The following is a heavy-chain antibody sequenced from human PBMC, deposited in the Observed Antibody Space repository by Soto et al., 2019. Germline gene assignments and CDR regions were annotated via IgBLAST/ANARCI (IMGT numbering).Heavy chain of an antibody. CDR3: AKVVERIQLWLTYPNDYYYSYMDV. CDR2: ISGSGGST. D-gene: IGHD5-18*01. J-gene: IGHJ6*03. CDR1: GFTFSSYA. V-gene: IGHV3-23*01. Sequence: GGSLRLSCAASGFTFSSYAMSWVRQAPGKGLEWVSSISGSGGSTYYADSVKGRFTISRDNSKNTLYLQMNSLRAEDTAVYYYAKVVERIQLWLTYPNDYYYSYMDVWGKGTRVTVSS.